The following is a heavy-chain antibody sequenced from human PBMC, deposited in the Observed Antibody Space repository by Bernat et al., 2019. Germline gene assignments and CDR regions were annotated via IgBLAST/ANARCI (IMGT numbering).Heavy chain of an antibody. CDR3: ASDGGYCSGGSCYDALDV. V-gene: IGHV3-7*03. CDR2: MKQDGSLK. J-gene: IGHJ3*01. D-gene: IGHD2-15*01. CDR1: GFIFSNSW. Sequence: EVQLVESGGGLVQPGGSLRLSCAASGFIFSNSWMNWVRQAPGKGLEWVANMKQDGSLKQYVDSVEGRFTISRDNANNSLYLQMNSLRVEDTAVYYCASDGGYCSGGSCYDALDVWGQGTMVTVSS.